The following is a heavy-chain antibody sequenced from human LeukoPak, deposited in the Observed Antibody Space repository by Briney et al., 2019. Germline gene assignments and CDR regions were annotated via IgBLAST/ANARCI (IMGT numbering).Heavy chain of an antibody. CDR3: ARDSGYYDFRSGYYPFDY. J-gene: IGHJ4*02. Sequence: ASVKVSCKAPGYTFTSYGINWVRQAPGQGLEWMGWISAYNGNTNYAQKLQGRVTMTTDTSTSTAYMELRSLRSDDTAVYYCARDSGYYDFRSGYYPFDYWGQGTLVTVSS. V-gene: IGHV1-18*01. CDR2: ISAYNGNT. CDR1: GYTFTSYG. D-gene: IGHD3-3*01.